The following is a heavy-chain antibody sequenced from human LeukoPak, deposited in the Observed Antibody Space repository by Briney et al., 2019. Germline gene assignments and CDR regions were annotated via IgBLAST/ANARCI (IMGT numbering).Heavy chain of an antibody. CDR2: ISSSSSTI. J-gene: IGHJ4*02. D-gene: IGHD4-17*01. Sequence: PGGSLRLSCAASGFTFSSYSMNWVRQAPGKGLEWVSYISSSSSTIYYADSVKGRFTISRDNAKNSLYLQMNSLRDEDTAVYYCARVPPRMGYGDYFDYWGQGTLVTVSS. CDR3: ARVPPRMGYGDYFDY. CDR1: GFTFSSYS. V-gene: IGHV3-48*02.